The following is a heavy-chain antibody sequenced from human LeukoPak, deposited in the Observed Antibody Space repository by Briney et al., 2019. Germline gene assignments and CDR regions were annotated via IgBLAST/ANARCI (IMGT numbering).Heavy chain of an antibody. CDR1: GFTFSNAW. V-gene: IGHV3-15*01. CDR2: IKTKTDSGTI. CDR3: NTGSSFEI. Sequence: GGSLRLSCAASGFTFSNAWMSWVRQAPGKGLEWIGRIKTKTDSGTIDYAAPVKGRFTVSRDDSKDTLFLQMNSLKTEDTGVYYCNTGSSFEIWGQGTLFTVSS. J-gene: IGHJ3*02.